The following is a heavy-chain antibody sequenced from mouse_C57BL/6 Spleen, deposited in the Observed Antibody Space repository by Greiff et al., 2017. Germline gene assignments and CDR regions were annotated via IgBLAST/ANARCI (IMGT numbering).Heavy chain of an antibody. V-gene: IGHV1-15*01. D-gene: IGHD1-1*01. Sequence: PKASGAELVRPGALVTLSCKASGYTFTDHEMHWVKQTPVHGLEWIGAIDSETGGTAYNQKFKGKAILTADKTSCTAYMGLRSLTSEDSAVYYCTQYGSSLYYAMDYWGQGTSVTVAS. CDR1: GYTFTDHE. J-gene: IGHJ4*01. CDR3: TQYGSSLYYAMDY. CDR2: IDSETGGT.